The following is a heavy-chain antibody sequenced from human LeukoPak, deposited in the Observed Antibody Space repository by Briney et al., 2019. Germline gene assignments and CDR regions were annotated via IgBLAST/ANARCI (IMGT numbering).Heavy chain of an antibody. D-gene: IGHD4-17*01. V-gene: IGHV4-61*02. CDR3: ANSIDFDYGDYYFDY. J-gene: IGHJ4*02. CDR2: IYTSGST. Sequence: SQTLSLTCTVSGGSISSGSYYWSWIRQPAGKGLEWIGRIYTSGSTNYNPSLKSRVTISLDTSENQFSLKLSSVTAADTAVYYCANSIDFDYGDYYFDYWGQGALVTISS. CDR1: GGSISSGSYY.